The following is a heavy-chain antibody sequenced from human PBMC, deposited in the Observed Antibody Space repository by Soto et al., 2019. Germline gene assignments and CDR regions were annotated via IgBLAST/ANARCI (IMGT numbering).Heavy chain of an antibody. CDR1: GGTFSSYA. Sequence: QVQLVQSGAEVKKPGSSVKVSCKASGGTFSSYAISWVRQAPGQGLEWMGGIIPIFGTANYAQKFQGRVTITADESTSAADMERSSLRSEGTAVDYCARHVPAAGYYYGMDVWGQGTTITVSS. J-gene: IGHJ6*02. CDR2: IIPIFGTA. D-gene: IGHD2-2*01. V-gene: IGHV1-69*12. CDR3: ARHVPAAGYYYGMDV.